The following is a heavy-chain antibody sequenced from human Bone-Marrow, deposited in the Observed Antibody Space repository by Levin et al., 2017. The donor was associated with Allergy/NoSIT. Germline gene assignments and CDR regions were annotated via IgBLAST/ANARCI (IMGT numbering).Heavy chain of an antibody. J-gene: IGHJ5*02. D-gene: IGHD3-3*01. Sequence: NSSETLSLTCAVSGGSISSATWWSWVRQPPGKGLEWIGEVHHSGRTKYKPSLKSRVTISMVKSKNQFSLRLTGVTAADTAVYYCVRVDAALTDFGGVNPSNWFDPWGQGTPVIVSS. CDR3: VRVDAALTDFGGVNPSNWFDP. CDR2: VHHSGRT. CDR1: GGSISSATW. V-gene: IGHV4-4*02.